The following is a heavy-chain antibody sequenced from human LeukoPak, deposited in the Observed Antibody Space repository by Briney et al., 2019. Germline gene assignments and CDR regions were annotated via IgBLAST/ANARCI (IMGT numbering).Heavy chain of an antibody. CDR2: IGTGGDT. V-gene: IGHV3-13*01. J-gene: IGHJ2*01. D-gene: IGHD4-17*01. CDR3: ARETQDSGGKYGWNLDL. CDR1: GFTFSSYA. Sequence: TGGSLRLSCAASGFTFSSYAMSWVRQAPGKGLEWVSAIGTGGDTYYSGSVKGRFIISRENAKNSLYLQMHSLSAGDTALYYCARETQDSGGKYGWNLDLWGRGTLVTVSS.